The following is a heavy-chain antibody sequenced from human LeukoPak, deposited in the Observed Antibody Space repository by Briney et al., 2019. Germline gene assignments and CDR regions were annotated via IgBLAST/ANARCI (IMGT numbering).Heavy chain of an antibody. D-gene: IGHD3-3*01. CDR3: AKQGRSTIFGVVIILHYFDY. CDR2: ISGSGGST. J-gene: IGHJ4*02. Sequence: GGSLRLSCAASGFTFSSYAMSWVRQAPGKGLEWVSAISGSGGSTYYADSVKGRFTISRDNSKNTLYLQMNSLRAEDTAVYYCAKQGRSTIFGVVIILHYFDYWGQGTLVTVSS. V-gene: IGHV3-23*01. CDR1: GFTFSSYA.